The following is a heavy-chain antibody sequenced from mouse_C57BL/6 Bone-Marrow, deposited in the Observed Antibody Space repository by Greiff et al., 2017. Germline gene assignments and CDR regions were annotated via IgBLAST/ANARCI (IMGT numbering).Heavy chain of an antibody. V-gene: IGHV5-4*03. CDR1: GFTFSSYA. Sequence: EVMLVESGGGLVKPGGSLKLSCAASGFTFSSYAMSWVRQTPEKRLDWVATISDGGSYTYYPDNVKGRFTISRDNAKNNLYLQMSHLKSEDTAMYYCARMCYWYFDVWGTGTTVTVSS. CDR3: ARMCYWYFDV. J-gene: IGHJ1*03. CDR2: ISDGGSYT.